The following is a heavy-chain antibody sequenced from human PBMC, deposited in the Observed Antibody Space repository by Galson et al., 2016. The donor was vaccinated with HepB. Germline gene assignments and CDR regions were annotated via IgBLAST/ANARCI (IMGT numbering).Heavy chain of an antibody. D-gene: IGHD5-24*01. CDR3: ARVEAIYYYYMDV. V-gene: IGHV3-33*01. Sequence: SLRLSCAASGFTFSSSGMHWVRQAPGKGLEWVSFIFYDGSNKEYANSVKGRFTISRDNSKNTLYLQMNSLRGEDTAVYYCARVEAIYYYYMDVWGKGTTVTVSS. CDR2: IFYDGSNK. J-gene: IGHJ6*03. CDR1: GFTFSSSG.